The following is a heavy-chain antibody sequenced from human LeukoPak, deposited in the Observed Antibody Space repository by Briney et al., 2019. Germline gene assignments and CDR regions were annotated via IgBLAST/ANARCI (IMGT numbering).Heavy chain of an antibody. V-gene: IGHV1-8*01. CDR3: ARGVGYCSSTSCFNWFDP. CDR1: GYTFTSYD. CDR2: MNPNSGNT. Sequence: ASVKVSCKASGYTFTSYDINWVRQATGQGLEWMGWMNPNSGNTGYAQKFQGRVTMTRNTSISIAYMELSSLRSEDTAVYYCARGVGYCSSTSCFNWFDPWGQGTLVTVSS. J-gene: IGHJ5*02. D-gene: IGHD2-2*01.